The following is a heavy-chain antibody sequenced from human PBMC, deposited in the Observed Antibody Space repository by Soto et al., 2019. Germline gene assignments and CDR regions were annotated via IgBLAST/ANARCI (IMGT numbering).Heavy chain of an antibody. CDR3: AMPFRGDYHGSGIEDACDI. J-gene: IGHJ3*02. D-gene: IGHD3-10*01. V-gene: IGHV4-4*08. Sequence: QLQLQESGPGLVKPSETLSLTCTVSGDSANTYYWSWIRQPPGKGLGWIGYIYNSGRTNYNPSLMGRVSISLDTAKSQSSLRLTSVTAADTAVYYCAMPFRGDYHGSGIEDACDIWGRGTMVTVSS. CDR1: GDSANTYY. CDR2: IYNSGRT.